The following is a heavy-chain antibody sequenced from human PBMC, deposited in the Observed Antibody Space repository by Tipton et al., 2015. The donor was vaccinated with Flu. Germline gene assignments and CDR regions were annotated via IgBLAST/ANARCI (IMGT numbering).Heavy chain of an antibody. CDR3: AKVHTYYCSSNSCYLDS. CDR1: GFTFSSYW. CDR2: IKQDASEK. D-gene: IGHD2-2*01. J-gene: IGHJ4*02. V-gene: IGHV3-7*03. Sequence: SLRLSCAASGFTFSSYWMNWVRQAPGKGLQWLANIKQDASEKHYVDSVKGRFSISRDNSENTLSLQMNSLRLEDTAVYYCAKVHTYYCSSNSCYLDSWGQRPLFTVAT.